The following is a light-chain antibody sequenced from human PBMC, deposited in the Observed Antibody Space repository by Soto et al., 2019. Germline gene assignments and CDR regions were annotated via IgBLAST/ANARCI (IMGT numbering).Light chain of an antibody. CDR3: QKYNSAPSIT. CDR2: AAS. J-gene: IGKJ5*01. Sequence: DIQMTHSPSSLSASVVDIVTITCRASQGISNYLAWYQQKPGKVPKLLIYAASTLQSGVPSRFSGSGSGTDFTLTISSLQPEDVATYYCQKYNSAPSITFGQGTRLEIK. CDR1: QGISNY. V-gene: IGKV1-27*01.